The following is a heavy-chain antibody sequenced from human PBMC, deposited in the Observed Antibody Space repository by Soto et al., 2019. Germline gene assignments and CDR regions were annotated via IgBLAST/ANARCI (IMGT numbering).Heavy chain of an antibody. D-gene: IGHD3-22*01. J-gene: IGHJ4*02. CDR2: IRSKANSYAT. CDR3: ARDRWLLDY. CDR1: GFTFSGSA. V-gene: IGHV3-73*02. Sequence: EVQLVESGGGLVQPGGSLKLSCAASGFTFSGSAMHWVRQASGKGLEWVGRIRSKANSYATAYAASVKGRFTISRDNAKNSLYLQMNSLRAEDTAVYYCARDRWLLDYWGQGTLVTVSS.